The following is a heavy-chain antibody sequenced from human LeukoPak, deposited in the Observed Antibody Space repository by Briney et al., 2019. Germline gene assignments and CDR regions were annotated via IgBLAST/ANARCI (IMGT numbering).Heavy chain of an antibody. V-gene: IGHV3-23*01. CDR2: ISGSGGIT. CDR3: AKGQTGKREIGWFDP. D-gene: IGHD1-1*01. Sequence: GGSLRLSCAASGFTFSSYAMTWVRQAPGKGLEWVSAISGSGGITYVAGSVKGRFTISRDNSKNTLYLQMNGLRAEDTAVYYCAKGQTGKREIGWFDPWGQGILVTVSS. J-gene: IGHJ5*02. CDR1: GFTFSSYA.